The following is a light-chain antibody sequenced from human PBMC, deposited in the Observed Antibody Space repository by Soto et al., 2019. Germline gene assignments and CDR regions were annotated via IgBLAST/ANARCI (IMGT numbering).Light chain of an antibody. V-gene: IGLV2-8*01. CDR3: KSYAGSNTYV. Sequence: CSRTQPPSASGSRGQSCTIACTGTRNDIGLYDFLSWYQQDPGKAPRLIIYEVVQRPSGVPDRFSGSKSGNTASLTVSGLQAADEADYFCKSYAGSNTYVFGSGTKVTVL. CDR1: RNDIGLYDF. CDR2: EVV. J-gene: IGLJ1*01.